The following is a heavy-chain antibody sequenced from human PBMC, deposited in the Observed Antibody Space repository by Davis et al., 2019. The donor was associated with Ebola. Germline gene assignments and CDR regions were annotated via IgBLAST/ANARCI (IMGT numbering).Heavy chain of an antibody. CDR1: VYPFTDFA. V-gene: IGHV7-4-1*02. CDR2: ITTNTASP. J-gene: IGHJ4*02. CDR3: ARGMGELALN. D-gene: IGHD3-16*01. Sequence: AASVTVSCKASVYPFTDFAINWLRQAPGQRFEWMGWITTNTASPTYARGFSERFVFSLDTSVDTAFLQINNLRAEDTAIYYCARGMGELALNWGQGTLVTVSS.